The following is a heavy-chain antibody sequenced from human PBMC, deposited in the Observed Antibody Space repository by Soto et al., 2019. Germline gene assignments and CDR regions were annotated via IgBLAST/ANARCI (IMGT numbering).Heavy chain of an antibody. J-gene: IGHJ5*02. V-gene: IGHV1-18*01. CDR2: ISLYSDGT. D-gene: IGHD2-2*01. CDR3: VRVVPGAEAWFGT. Sequence: ASVKVSCKTSGYTFSNYGITWVRQAPGQPLEWLGWISLYSDGTNYAQKFQGRVSMTTDTSTTTAYMELRSLRSDDTAVYYCVRVVPGAEAWFGTWGQGPLVTVSS. CDR1: GYTFSNYG.